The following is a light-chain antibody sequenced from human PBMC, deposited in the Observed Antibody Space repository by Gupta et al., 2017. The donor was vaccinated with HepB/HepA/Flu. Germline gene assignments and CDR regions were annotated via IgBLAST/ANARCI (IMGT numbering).Light chain of an antibody. CDR1: NIGSTS. V-gene: IGLV3-21*02. CDR3: QVWDGSSEHVV. J-gene: IGLJ2*01. Sequence: SYVLTQPPSESVAPGATARISCGGNNIGSTSVHWYRQKPGQAPVLVVYDDSDRPSGIPERFSGSKSGNTATLTISRVEAGDEADYYCQVWDGSSEHVVFGGGIKLTVL. CDR2: DDS.